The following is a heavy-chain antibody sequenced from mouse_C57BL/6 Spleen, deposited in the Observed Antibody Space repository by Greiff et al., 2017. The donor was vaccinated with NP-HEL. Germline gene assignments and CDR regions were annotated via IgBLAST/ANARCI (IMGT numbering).Heavy chain of an antibody. V-gene: IGHV1-55*01. CDR1: GYTFTSYW. CDR2: IYPGSGST. J-gene: IGHJ2*01. D-gene: IGHD1-1*01. CDR3: ARSRYYGSSFYFDY. Sequence: QVQLQQPGAELVKPGASVEMSCKASGYTFTSYWITWVKQRPGQGLEWIGDIYPGSGSTNYNEKFKSKATLTVDTSSSTAYMQLSSLTSEDSAVYYCARSRYYGSSFYFDYWGQGTTLTVSS.